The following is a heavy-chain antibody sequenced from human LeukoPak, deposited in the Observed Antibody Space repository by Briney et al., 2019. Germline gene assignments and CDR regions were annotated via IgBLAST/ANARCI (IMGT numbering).Heavy chain of an antibody. CDR2: INQDGSGK. J-gene: IGHJ4*02. Sequence: GGSLRLSCAASGFTFSSHWMTWVRQAPGKGLEWVANINQDGSGKYYVDSVKGRFTISRDNTKNSLYLQMNSLRAEDTTVYYCARGDLGRGWTFACWGQGTLVTVSS. CDR1: GFTFSSHW. CDR3: ARGDLGRGWTFAC. D-gene: IGHD6-19*01. V-gene: IGHV3-7*01.